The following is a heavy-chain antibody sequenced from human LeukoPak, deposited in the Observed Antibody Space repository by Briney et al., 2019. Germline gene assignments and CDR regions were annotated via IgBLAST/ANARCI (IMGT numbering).Heavy chain of an antibody. V-gene: IGHV5-51*01. CDR1: GYSFTSYW. D-gene: IGHD6-6*01. CDR2: IYPVDSDT. Sequence: GESLNISCKGSGYSFTSYWIGWVRQMPGKGLEWMGIIYPVDSDTRYSPSFQGQVTISADKSISTAYLQWSSLKASDTAMYYCARHGGSSKEDYYYYYGMDVWGQGTTVTVSS. CDR3: ARHGGSSKEDYYYYYGMDV. J-gene: IGHJ6*02.